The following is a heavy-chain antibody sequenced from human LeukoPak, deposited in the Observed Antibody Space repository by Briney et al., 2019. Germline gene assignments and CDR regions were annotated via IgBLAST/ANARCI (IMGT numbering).Heavy chain of an antibody. V-gene: IGHV4-30-4*08. D-gene: IGHD1-26*01. CDR3: ARGRYSGSFRLDY. CDR1: GGSISSGDYY. J-gene: IGHJ4*02. CDR2: IYYSGST. Sequence: SETLSLTCTVSGGSISSGDYYWSWIRQPPGKGLEWIGYIYYSGSTYYNPSLKSRVTISVDTSKNQFSLKLSSVTAADTAVYYCARGRYSGSFRLDYWGRGTLVTVSS.